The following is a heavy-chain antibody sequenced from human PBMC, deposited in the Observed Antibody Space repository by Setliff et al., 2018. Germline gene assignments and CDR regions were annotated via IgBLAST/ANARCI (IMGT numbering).Heavy chain of an antibody. D-gene: IGHD3-22*01. CDR2: IRYDGSNK. J-gene: IGHJ6*02. CDR3: ARDRTYDSRGYYPGQYGMDV. CDR1: GFTFSGYY. Sequence: GGSLRLSCAASGFTFSGYYMQWVRQAPGKGLEWVAFIRYDGSNKYYADSVKGRFTISRDNAKNTLYLQMNGLRSEDTAVYFCARDRTYDSRGYYPGQYGMDVWGQGTSVTVSS. V-gene: IGHV3-30*02.